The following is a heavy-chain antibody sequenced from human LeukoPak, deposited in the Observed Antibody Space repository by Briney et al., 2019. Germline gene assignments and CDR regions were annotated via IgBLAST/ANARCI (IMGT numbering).Heavy chain of an antibody. Sequence: ASVKVSCKASGYTFTSYDINWVRQATGQGLEWMGWINPNSGDTNYAQKFQGRVTMTRDMCISTAYMELSRLRSDHTAVYYCARVRYRLAETYIDYWGQGTLVTVS. V-gene: IGHV1-2*02. CDR1: GYTFTSYD. CDR3: ARVRYRLAETYIDY. CDR2: INPNSGDT. J-gene: IGHJ4*02. D-gene: IGHD3-16*01.